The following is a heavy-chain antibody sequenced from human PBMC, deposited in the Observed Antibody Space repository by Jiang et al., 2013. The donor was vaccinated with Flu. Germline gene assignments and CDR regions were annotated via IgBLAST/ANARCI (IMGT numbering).Heavy chain of an antibody. D-gene: IGHD6-13*01. Sequence: YWIGWVRQMPGKGLEWMGIIYPGDSDTRYSPSFQGQVTISADKSINTAYLQWSSLKASDSAMYYCARLGGSSWWAPFEYWGQGTLVTVSS. J-gene: IGHJ4*02. V-gene: IGHV5-51*01. CDR3: ARLGGSSWWAPFEY. CDR2: IYPGDSDT. CDR1: YW.